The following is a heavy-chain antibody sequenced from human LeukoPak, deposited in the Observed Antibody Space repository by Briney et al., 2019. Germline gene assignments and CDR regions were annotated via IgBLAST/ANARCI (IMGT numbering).Heavy chain of an antibody. V-gene: IGHV3-23*01. CDR3: AKDVTRGYSSGWYDAVDY. J-gene: IGHJ4*02. D-gene: IGHD6-19*01. Sequence: GGSLRLSCAASGFTFSSYAMSWVRQAPGKGLEWVSAISGSGGSTYYADSVKGRFTISRDNSKNTLYLKMNSLRAEDTAVYYCAKDVTRGYSSGWYDAVDYWGQGTLVTVSS. CDR2: ISGSGGST. CDR1: GFTFSSYA.